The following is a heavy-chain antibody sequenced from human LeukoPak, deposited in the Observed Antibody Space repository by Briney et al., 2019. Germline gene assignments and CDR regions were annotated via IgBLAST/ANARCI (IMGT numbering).Heavy chain of an antibody. V-gene: IGHV7-4-1*02. Sequence: WASVKVSCKASGYTCTYYAMNWVRQAPGQGLEWMGWINTNTGHPTYAQDFTGRFVFSLDTSVSTAYLQINILEPEDTAVYYCARSGDRSTMVRGVNWFDPWGQGTLVTVSS. CDR3: ARSGDRSTMVRGVNWFDP. J-gene: IGHJ5*02. CDR2: INTNTGHP. D-gene: IGHD3-10*01. CDR1: GYTCTYYA.